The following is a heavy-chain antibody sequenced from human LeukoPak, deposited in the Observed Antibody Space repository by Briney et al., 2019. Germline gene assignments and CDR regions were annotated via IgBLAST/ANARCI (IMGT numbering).Heavy chain of an antibody. V-gene: IGHV1-18*01. CDR3: ARVYYYDSSGHNWFDP. D-gene: IGHD3-22*01. CDR1: GGTFSSYA. J-gene: IGHJ5*02. Sequence: GASVKVSCKASGGTFSSYAISWVRQAPGQGLEWMGWITGYNANAKYAQNLQGRVTMTTDTSTSTAYMDLRSLRSDDTAVYYCARVYYYDSSGHNWFDPWGQGTLVTVSS. CDR2: ITGYNANA.